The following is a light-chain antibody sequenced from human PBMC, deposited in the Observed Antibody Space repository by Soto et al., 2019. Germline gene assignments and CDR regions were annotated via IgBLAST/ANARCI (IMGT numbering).Light chain of an antibody. CDR3: ISYTGSSTSYV. CDR1: RSDIGSYNY. J-gene: IGLJ1*01. CDR2: GVS. V-gene: IGLV2-14*01. Sequence: QSVLTXPASVSGSPGQSITISCSGTRSDIGSYNYVAWYQQFPGKTPKILIYGVSNRPSGVSSRFSGSKSGNTASLTISGLQAEDEADYYCISYTGSSTSYVFGSGTKVTVL.